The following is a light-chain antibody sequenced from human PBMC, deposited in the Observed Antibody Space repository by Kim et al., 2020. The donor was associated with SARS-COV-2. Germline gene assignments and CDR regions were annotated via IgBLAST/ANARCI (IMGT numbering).Light chain of an antibody. Sequence: QSALTQPRSVSGSPGQSVTISCTGTSNDVGAYNYVSWYQQVPGKAPKLMIYDVAKRPSGVPDRFSGSKSGNTASLTISGLQAEDEADYYCCSYRNIHTSYVFGTGTKVTVL. J-gene: IGLJ1*01. V-gene: IGLV2-11*01. CDR3: CSYRNIHTSYV. CDR1: SNDVGAYNY. CDR2: DVA.